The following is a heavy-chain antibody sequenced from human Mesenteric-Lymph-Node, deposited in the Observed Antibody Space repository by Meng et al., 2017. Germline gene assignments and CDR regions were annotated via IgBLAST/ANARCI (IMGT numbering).Heavy chain of an antibody. Sequence: QVQLVGYGDGVKKPGATVKCSCKASGYTFTSYGLSWVRQAPGQGLEWMGWISAYNGNRNYAQKLQGRVIMTTDASTSTAYMELRSLRSDDTAVYYCARTTYAYCSENACDSQFDYWGQGALVTVSS. J-gene: IGHJ4*02. CDR2: ISAYNGNR. V-gene: IGHV1-18*01. CDR1: GYTFTSYG. CDR3: ARTTYAYCSENACDSQFDY. D-gene: IGHD2-15*01.